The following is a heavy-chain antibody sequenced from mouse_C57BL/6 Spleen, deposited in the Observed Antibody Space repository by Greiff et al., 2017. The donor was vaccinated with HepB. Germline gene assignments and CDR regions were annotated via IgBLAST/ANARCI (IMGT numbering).Heavy chain of an antibody. CDR2: ISDGGSYT. V-gene: IGHV5-4*03. Sequence: EVMLVESGGGLVKPGGSLKLSCAASGFTFSSYAMSWVRQTPEKRLEWVATISDGGSYTYYPDNVKGRFTISRDNAKNNLYLQMSHLKSEDTAMYYCASSTMVYFDYWGQGTTLTVSS. J-gene: IGHJ2*01. CDR3: ASSTMVYFDY. D-gene: IGHD2-2*01. CDR1: GFTFSSYA.